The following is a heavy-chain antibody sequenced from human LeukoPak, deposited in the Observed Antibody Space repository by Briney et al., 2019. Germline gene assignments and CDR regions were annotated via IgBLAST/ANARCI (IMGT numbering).Heavy chain of an antibody. V-gene: IGHV3-9*01. J-gene: IGHJ4*02. CDR3: AKDVNYGSGSYPYYFDS. CDR1: GFTLFDYS. D-gene: IGHD3-10*01. CDR2: VCWNGNNI. Sequence: CRAPRLSCGAPGFTLFDYSLDRVPQDPRKGLDLGFGVCWNGNNIGYADSVKGRFTISRDNAKNTLYLQMNSLRAEDAALYYCAKDVNYGSGSYPYYFDSWGQGTLVTVSS.